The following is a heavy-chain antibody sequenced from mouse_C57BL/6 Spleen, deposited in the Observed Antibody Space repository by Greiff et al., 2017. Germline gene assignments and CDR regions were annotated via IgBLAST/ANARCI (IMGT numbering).Heavy chain of an antibody. J-gene: IGHJ1*03. D-gene: IGHD4-1*01. Sequence: EVKVEESGEGLVKPGGSLKLSCAASGFTFSSYAMSWVRQTPEKRLEWVAYISSGGDYIYYADTVKGRFTISRDNARNTLYLQMSSLKSEDTAMYYCTRENWDGYFDVWGTGTTVTVSS. CDR1: GFTFSSYA. V-gene: IGHV5-9-1*02. CDR2: ISSGGDYI. CDR3: TRENWDGYFDV.